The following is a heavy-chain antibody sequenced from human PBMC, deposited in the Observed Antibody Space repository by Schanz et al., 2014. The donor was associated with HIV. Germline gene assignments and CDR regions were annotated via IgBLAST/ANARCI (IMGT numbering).Heavy chain of an antibody. CDR3: AKMARSVAANTNFDY. V-gene: IGHV3-23*04. J-gene: IGHJ4*02. Sequence: VQLVESGGGVVQPGRSLRLSCAASGFTFSNFAMSWVRQAPGKGLEWVSSISGSGVSTFYADSVKGRFTISRDNSKNTLYLQMNSLRVEDTAVYYCAKMARSVAANTNFDYWGQGTLVTVSS. CDR1: GFTFSNFA. D-gene: IGHD6-19*01. CDR2: ISGSGVST.